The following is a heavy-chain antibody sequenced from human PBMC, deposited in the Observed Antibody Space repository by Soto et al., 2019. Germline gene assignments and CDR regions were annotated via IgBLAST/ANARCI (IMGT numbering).Heavy chain of an antibody. CDR1: GGSISSGGYS. J-gene: IGHJ6*02. CDR3: ARDYYGMDV. CDR2: TYQSGSA. Sequence: SETLSLTXTVSGGSISSGGYSWTWIRQSPGKGLEWIGYTYQSGSAYYNPSLKSRVTISVDRSKNQFSLNLTSVTAADTAVYYCARDYYGMDVWGQGTTVTVSS. V-gene: IGHV4-30-2*06.